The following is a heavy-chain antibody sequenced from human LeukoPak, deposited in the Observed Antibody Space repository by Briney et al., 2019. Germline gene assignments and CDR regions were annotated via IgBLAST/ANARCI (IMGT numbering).Heavy chain of an antibody. CDR1: GGSFSGYY. J-gene: IGHJ4*02. CDR2: INHSGST. D-gene: IGHD3-22*01. CDR3: ARRRYYYDSSGSTFDY. Sequence: SETLSLTCAVYGGSFSGYYWSWIRQPPGKGLEWIGEINHSGSTNYNPSLKSRVTISVDTSKNQFSLKLSSVTAADTAVYYCARRRYYYDSSGSTFDYWGQGTLVTVSS. V-gene: IGHV4-34*01.